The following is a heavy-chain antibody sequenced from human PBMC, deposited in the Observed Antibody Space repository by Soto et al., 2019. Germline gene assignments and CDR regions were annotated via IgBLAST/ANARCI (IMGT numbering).Heavy chain of an antibody. CDR3: ARVGSSWKALAFDI. Sequence: GASVKVSCKASGGTFSSYTISWVRQAPGQGLEWMGRIIPILGIANYAQKFQGRVTITADKSTSTAYMELSSLRSEDTAVYYCARVGSSWKALAFDIWGQETMVTVSS. D-gene: IGHD6-13*01. CDR2: IIPILGIA. CDR1: GGTFSSYT. J-gene: IGHJ3*02. V-gene: IGHV1-69*02.